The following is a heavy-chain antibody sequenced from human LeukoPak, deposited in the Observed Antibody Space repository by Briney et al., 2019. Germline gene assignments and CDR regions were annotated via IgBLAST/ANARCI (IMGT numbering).Heavy chain of an antibody. J-gene: IGHJ6*03. CDR1: GFTFSSYA. CDR2: ISGSGGST. Sequence: GGSLRLSCAASGFTFSSYAMSWVRQAPGKGLEWVSAISGSGGSTYYADSVKGRFTISRDNSKNTLYLQMNSLRAEDTAVYYCAKVRELQLVATSKNYYYYYMDVWGKGTTVTVSS. V-gene: IGHV3-23*01. D-gene: IGHD6-13*01. CDR3: AKVRELQLVATSKNYYYYYMDV.